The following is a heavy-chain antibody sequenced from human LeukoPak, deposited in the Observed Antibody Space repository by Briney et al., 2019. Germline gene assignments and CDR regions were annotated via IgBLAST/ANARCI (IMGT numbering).Heavy chain of an antibody. D-gene: IGHD5-18*01. V-gene: IGHV7-4-1*02. CDR2: INTNTGNP. Sequence: GASVKVSYKASGYTFTSYAMNWVRQAPGQGLEWMGWINTNTGNPTYAQGLTGRFVFSLDTSVSTAYLQISSLKAEDTAVYYCAGNSYGSPTTYYYGMDVWGQGTTVTVSS. CDR1: GYTFTSYA. CDR3: AGNSYGSPTTYYYGMDV. J-gene: IGHJ6*02.